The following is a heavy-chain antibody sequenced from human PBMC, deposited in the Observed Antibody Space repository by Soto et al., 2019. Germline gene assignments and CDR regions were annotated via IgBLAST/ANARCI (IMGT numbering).Heavy chain of an antibody. CDR2: IYYSGST. V-gene: IGHV4-59*01. CDR3: AITGYYYDSSGYYLHY. CDR1: GGSISSYY. Sequence: SETLSLTCTVSGGSISSYYWTWIRQPPGKGLGWIGYIYYSGSTNYNPSLKSRVTISVDTSKNQFSLKLSSVTAADTAVYYCAITGYYYDSSGYYLHYWGQGTLVTVSS. J-gene: IGHJ4*02. D-gene: IGHD3-22*01.